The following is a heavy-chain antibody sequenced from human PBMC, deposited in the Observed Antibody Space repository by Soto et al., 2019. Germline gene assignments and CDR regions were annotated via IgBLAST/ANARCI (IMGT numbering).Heavy chain of an antibody. CDR1: GGSISSSSYY. Sequence: PSETLSLTCTVSGGSISSSSYYWGWIRQPPGKGLEWIGSIYYSGSTYYNPSLKSRVTISADTSKNQFSLKLSSVTAADTAVYYCARRGRYCSGGSCYNWFDPWGQGTLVTVSS. CDR2: IYYSGST. CDR3: ARRGRYCSGGSCYNWFDP. V-gene: IGHV4-39*01. D-gene: IGHD2-15*01. J-gene: IGHJ5*02.